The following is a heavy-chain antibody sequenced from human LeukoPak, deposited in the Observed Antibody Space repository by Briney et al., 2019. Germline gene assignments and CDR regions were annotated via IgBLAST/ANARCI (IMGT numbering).Heavy chain of an antibody. CDR2: INPSGGST. V-gene: IGHV1-46*01. CDR1: GYTFTSYY. J-gene: IGHJ5*02. CDR3: AKEAVWNLPFDP. Sequence: ASVKVSCKASGYTFTSYYMHWVRQAPGQGLEWMGIINPSGGSTSYAQKFQGRVTMTRDMSTSTVYMELRSLRSEDTAVYYCAKEAVWNLPFDPWGQGTLVTVSS. D-gene: IGHD1-1*01.